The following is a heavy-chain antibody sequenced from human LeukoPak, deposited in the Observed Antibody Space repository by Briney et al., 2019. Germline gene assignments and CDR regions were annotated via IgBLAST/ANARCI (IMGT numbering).Heavy chain of an antibody. J-gene: IGHJ4*02. CDR2: IYPGDSDT. CDR1: GYSFTNDW. CDR3: ARRYSGAYYHFDY. Sequence: GESLKISCKGSGYSFTNDWIGWVRQMPGKGLEWMGIIYPGDSDTRYSPSFQGQATISADKSITTAYLQWSSLKASDTAMYYCARRYSGAYYHFDYWGQGTLVTVSS. V-gene: IGHV5-51*01. D-gene: IGHD1-26*01.